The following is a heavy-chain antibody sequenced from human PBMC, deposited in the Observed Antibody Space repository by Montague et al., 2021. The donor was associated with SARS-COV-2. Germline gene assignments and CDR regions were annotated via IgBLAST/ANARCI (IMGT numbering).Heavy chain of an antibody. Sequence: PTQTLTLTCTFSGFSLTTSGEGVGWVRQPPGKALKWLALIYWDDDKRYSPSLKSGSTISKDTTKNEVVLTVTNMDPVDTATYYCARYGDYGSWFEPWGQGTLVTVSS. CDR1: GFSLTTSGEG. J-gene: IGHJ5*02. V-gene: IGHV2-5*02. CDR2: IYWDDDK. D-gene: IGHD4-17*01. CDR3: ARYGDYGSWFEP.